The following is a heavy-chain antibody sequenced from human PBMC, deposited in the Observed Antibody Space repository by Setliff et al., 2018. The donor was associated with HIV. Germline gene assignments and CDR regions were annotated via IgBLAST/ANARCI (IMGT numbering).Heavy chain of an antibody. CDR3: ARDTGVNVAPDGRGYHTFDF. D-gene: IGHD2-8*02. J-gene: IGHJ3*01. Sequence: SETLSLTCSVSGSSISSNSYWWAWIRQPPGKGLEYIGTIYHRGGTFNNPSLKSRVVMSVDTSKNQFSLKLTSVTAADTATYYCARDTGVNVAPDGRGYHTFDFWGRGTMVTVS. V-gene: IGHV4-38-2*02. CDR1: GSSISSNSY. CDR2: IYHRGGT.